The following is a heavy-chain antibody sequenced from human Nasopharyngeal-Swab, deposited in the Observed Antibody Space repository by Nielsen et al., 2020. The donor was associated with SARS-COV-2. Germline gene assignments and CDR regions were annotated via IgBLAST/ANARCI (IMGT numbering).Heavy chain of an antibody. CDR1: GYSFTSYW. V-gene: IGHV5-10-1*01. CDR3: AASRGPGSYYYGSGDQSKDV. Sequence: GESLKISCTGSGYSFTSYWISWVRQIPGKGLEWMGRIDPSDSYTNYSPSFQGHVTISADKSISTAYLQWSSLKASDTAMYYCAASRGPGSYYYGSGDQSKDVWGQGTTVTVSS. CDR2: IDPSDSYT. J-gene: IGHJ6*02. D-gene: IGHD3-10*01.